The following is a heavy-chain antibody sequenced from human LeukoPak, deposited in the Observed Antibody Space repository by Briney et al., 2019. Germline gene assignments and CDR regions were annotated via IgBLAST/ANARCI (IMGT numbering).Heavy chain of an antibody. CDR1: GFTLSFYS. J-gene: IGHJ5*01. V-gene: IGHV3-48*04. D-gene: IGHD7-27*01. CDR2: ISSSGSTV. CDR3: AREKSNWGYDS. Sequence: GGSLRLSCAASGFTLSFYSMNWVRQAPGKGLERISYISSSGSTVYYADSVKGRFTISRDNANNSLYLQMSGLGTEDTAVYYCAREKSNWGYDSWGQGTLVTVSS.